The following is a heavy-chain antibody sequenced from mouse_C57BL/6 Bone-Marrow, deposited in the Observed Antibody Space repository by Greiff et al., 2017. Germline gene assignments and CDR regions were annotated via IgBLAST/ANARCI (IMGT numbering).Heavy chain of an antibody. CDR1: GYTFTDYV. J-gene: IGHJ3*01. Sequence: QVQLKESGPELVKPGASVKMSCKASGYTFTDYVISWVKQRTGQGLEWIGEIYPGSGSTYNNEKFKGRATLTADKSSNTAYMQFSSLTSEDSAVYFCARLGYGHYAWFAYWGQGTLVTVSA. CDR2: IYPGSGST. V-gene: IGHV1-77*01. CDR3: ARLGYGHYAWFAY. D-gene: IGHD2-1*01.